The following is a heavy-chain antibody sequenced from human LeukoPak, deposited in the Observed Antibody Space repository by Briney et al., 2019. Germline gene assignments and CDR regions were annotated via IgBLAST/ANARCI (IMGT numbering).Heavy chain of an antibody. D-gene: IGHD3-16*01. CDR1: AFTFSSYS. V-gene: IGHV4-34*01. Sequence: PGGSLRLSCAASAFTFSSYSMNWVRQPPGNGLEWIGEINHSGSTNYNPSLKSRVTISVDTSKNEFSLKLSSVTAADTDVYYCARGSEWGIDFCYYYMDVWGKGTTVTVSS. J-gene: IGHJ6*03. CDR3: ARGSEWGIDFCYYYMDV. CDR2: INHSGST.